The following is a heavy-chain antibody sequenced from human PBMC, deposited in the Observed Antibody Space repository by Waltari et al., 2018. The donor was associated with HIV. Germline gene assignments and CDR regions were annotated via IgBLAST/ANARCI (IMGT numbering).Heavy chain of an antibody. Sequence: QVQLVESGGGVVQPGRSLRLSCAASGFTFSTFGMHWVRQAPGKGLELVAGIWYDGSNKYYADSVKGRLTISRDNSKNTVYLQINRLRAEDTAVYYCAREGHYYGSGRFGGDYWGQGTLVTVSS. J-gene: IGHJ4*02. V-gene: IGHV3-33*01. CDR1: GFTFSTFG. CDR2: IWYDGSNK. D-gene: IGHD3-10*01. CDR3: AREGHYYGSGRFGGDY.